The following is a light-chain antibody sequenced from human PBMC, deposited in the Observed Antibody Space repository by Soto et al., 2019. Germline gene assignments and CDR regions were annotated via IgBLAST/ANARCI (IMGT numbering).Light chain of an antibody. V-gene: IGKV4-1*01. CDR1: KSVLYSSKNKNY. Sequence: DIVMTQSPDSLAVSLGERATINCKSSKSVLYSSKNKNYLAWYQQKPGQPPKLLIYWASTRASGVPDRFSGSGSGTDFTLTISGLRAEDVAVYYCQQYYSTPQTFGQGTKVEIK. J-gene: IGKJ1*01. CDR2: WAS. CDR3: QQYYSTPQT.